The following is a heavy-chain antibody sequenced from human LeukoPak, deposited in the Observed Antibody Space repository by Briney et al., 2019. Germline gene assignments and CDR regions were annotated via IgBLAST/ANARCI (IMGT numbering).Heavy chain of an antibody. V-gene: IGHV5-51*01. D-gene: IGHD6-25*01. J-gene: IGHJ4*02. CDR2: IYPHDSDT. CDR1: GYRFTSYW. Sequence: GESLKISCQGSGYRFTSYWIGWVRQVPGKGLEWMGIIYPHDSDTRYDPFFQGQVAFSADKSISTAYLQWNSLEASDTAIYYCARHAASLDYWGQGTPVTVSS. CDR3: ARHAASLDY.